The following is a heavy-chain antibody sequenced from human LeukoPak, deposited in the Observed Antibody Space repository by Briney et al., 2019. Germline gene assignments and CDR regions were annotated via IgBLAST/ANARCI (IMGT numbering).Heavy chain of an antibody. J-gene: IGHJ4*02. D-gene: IGHD6-6*01. V-gene: IGHV4-59*01. CDR1: GGSISSYY. Sequence: PSXTLSLTCTVSGGSISSYYWSWIRQPPGKGLEWIGYIYYSGSTNYNPSLKSRVTISVDTSKNQFSLKLSSVTAADTAVYYCASSEYSSSSPDYWGQGTLVTVSS. CDR3: ASSEYSSSSPDY. CDR2: IYYSGST.